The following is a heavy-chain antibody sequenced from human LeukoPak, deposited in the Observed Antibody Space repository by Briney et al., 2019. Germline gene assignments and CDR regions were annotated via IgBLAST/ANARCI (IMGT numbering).Heavy chain of an antibody. CDR2: IYHNGSA. J-gene: IGHJ5*02. V-gene: IGHV4-38-2*02. CDR1: SYSISSGYY. Sequence: PSETLSLTRTVSSYSISSGYYWGWIRQPPGKGLEWIGSIYHNGSAYYNPSLKSRVTVSVDTSKNQFSLKLNSVTAADTAVYYCARVPHGETIFGVVLYWFDPWGQGTLVTVFS. D-gene: IGHD3-3*01. CDR3: ARVPHGETIFGVVLYWFDP.